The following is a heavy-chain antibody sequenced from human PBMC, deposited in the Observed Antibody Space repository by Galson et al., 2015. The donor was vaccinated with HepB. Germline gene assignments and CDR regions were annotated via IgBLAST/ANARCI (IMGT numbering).Heavy chain of an antibody. CDR3: ARDDSNGYYFDH. CDR1: GFTLSYYN. J-gene: IGHJ4*02. V-gene: IGHV3-48*01. D-gene: IGHD3-22*01. Sequence: SLRLSCAASGFTLSYYNMNWVRQAPGKGLEWISYISSSSTVIYYADSVKGRYTISRDNAKNSLYLQMNSLRAEDTAVYYCARDDSNGYYFDHWGQGTLVTVSS. CDR2: ISSSSTVI.